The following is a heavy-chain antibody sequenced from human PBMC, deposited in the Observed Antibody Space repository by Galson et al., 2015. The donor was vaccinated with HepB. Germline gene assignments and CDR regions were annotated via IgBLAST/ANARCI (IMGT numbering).Heavy chain of an antibody. CDR2: FDPEDGET. CDR3: ATGCTNGVCYTRSSFDY. CDR1: GYTLTELS. D-gene: IGHD2-8*01. V-gene: IGHV1-24*01. Sequence: SVKVSCKVSGYTLTELSMHWVRQAPGKGLEWMGGFDPEDGETIYAQKFQGRVTMTEDTSTDTAYMELSSLRSEDTAVYYCATGCTNGVCYTRSSFDYWGQGTLVTVSS. J-gene: IGHJ4*02.